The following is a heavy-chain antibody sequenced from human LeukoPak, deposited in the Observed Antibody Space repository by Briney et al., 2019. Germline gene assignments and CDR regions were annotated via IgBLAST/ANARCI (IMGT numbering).Heavy chain of an antibody. CDR3: ARERQDTVIHSGAFDI. CDR2: IASDGSHT. Sequence: PGGSLRLSCAASGFTFSNYFMHWVRQAPGKGLEWVADIASDGSHTFYVESVKGRFTISRENSKNTLYLQMNSLRAEDTAVYFCARERQDTVIHSGAFDIWGQGTMVTVSS. CDR1: GFTFSNYF. J-gene: IGHJ3*02. V-gene: IGHV3-30*04. D-gene: IGHD2-21*02.